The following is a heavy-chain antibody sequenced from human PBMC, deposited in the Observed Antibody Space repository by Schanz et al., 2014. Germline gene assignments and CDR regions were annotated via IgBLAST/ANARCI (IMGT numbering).Heavy chain of an antibody. CDR3: ARGIIAMVRGGDVGAFDM. J-gene: IGHJ3*02. CDR1: GFTFSSYA. CDR2: MSYDGSSK. D-gene: IGHD3-10*01. Sequence: QGQLVESGGGVVQPGRSLRLSCAASGFTFSSYAMHWVRQAPGKGLEWVAVMSYDGSSKNHADSVQGRFTISRDNSKNALYLQIDRVRAEDTAVYNCARGIIAMVRGGDVGAFDMWGQGTMVTVSS. V-gene: IGHV3-30*04.